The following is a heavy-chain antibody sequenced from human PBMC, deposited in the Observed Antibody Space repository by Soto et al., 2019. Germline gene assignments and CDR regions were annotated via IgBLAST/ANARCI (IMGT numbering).Heavy chain of an antibody. J-gene: IGHJ6*02. V-gene: IGHV1-18*01. D-gene: IGHD3-16*01. CDR1: GYTFTSYG. CDR3: ARSWVTGKGGMDV. Sequence: ASVKVSCKASGYTFTSYGFSWVRQAPGQGLEWMGWINGYTGNTHYAQKFQGRVTMTTDTSTSTAYMELWTLISDDPAVYYCARSWVTGKGGMDVWGQGTTVTVAS. CDR2: INGYTGNT.